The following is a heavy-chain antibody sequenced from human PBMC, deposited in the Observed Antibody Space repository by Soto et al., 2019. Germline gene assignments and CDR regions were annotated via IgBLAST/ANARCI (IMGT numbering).Heavy chain of an antibody. V-gene: IGHV3-53*01. D-gene: IGHD3-22*01. Sequence: PGGSLRLSCAASGFTVSTNYMSWVRQAPGKGLEWVSGIYSGDSTPYADSVKGRFTISKDNSKNTLYLQMNSLRAEDTAVYYCARSTSSGYYYWGQGTLVTVSS. CDR3: ARSTSSGYYY. CDR2: IYSGDST. CDR1: GFTVSTNY. J-gene: IGHJ4*02.